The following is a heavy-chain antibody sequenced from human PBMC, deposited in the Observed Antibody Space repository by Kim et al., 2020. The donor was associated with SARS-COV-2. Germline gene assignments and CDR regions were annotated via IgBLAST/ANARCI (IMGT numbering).Heavy chain of an antibody. J-gene: IGHJ4*02. D-gene: IGHD1-7*01. Sequence: GGSLRLSCAAAGFTFSSYAMNWVRQAPGKGLEWVATIGCGGVNTFYADSVKGRFTISRDTSKNTLYLQMNSLRAEDTALYYCARTNNLDSWGQGTLVTVTS. V-gene: IGHV3-23*01. CDR2: IGCGGVNT. CDR3: ARTNNLDS. CDR1: GFTFSSYA.